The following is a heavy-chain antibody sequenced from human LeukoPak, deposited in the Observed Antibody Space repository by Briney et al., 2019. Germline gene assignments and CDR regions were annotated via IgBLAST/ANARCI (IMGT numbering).Heavy chain of an antibody. CDR2: IYYSGSS. D-gene: IGHD2-15*01. V-gene: IGHV4-39*01. CDR3: ARQSGGSRY. CDR1: GGSISSSCYY. J-gene: IGHJ4*02. Sequence: SETLSLTCTVSGGSISSSCYYWGWIRQPPGKGLEWIGSIYYSGSSYYNPSLKSRVTISVDTSKNQFSLKLSSVTAADTAVYYCARQSGGSRYWGQGTLVTVSS.